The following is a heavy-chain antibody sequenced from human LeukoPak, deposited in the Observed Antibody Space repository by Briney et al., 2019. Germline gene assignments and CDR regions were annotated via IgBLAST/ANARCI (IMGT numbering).Heavy chain of an antibody. D-gene: IGHD3-10*01. CDR2: LYSGGAT. V-gene: IGHV3-53*01. J-gene: IGHJ6*02. CDR1: GFSVSGIH. Sequence: PGESLRLSCAASGFSVSGIHMNWVRQAPGKNLEWVSGLYSGGATYYADSVKGRFTISRDNSKNTLYLQMNSLRAEDTAVYYCARDRVTMVRGVITLYYYYGMDVWGQGTTVTVSS. CDR3: ARDRVTMVRGVITLYYYYGMDV.